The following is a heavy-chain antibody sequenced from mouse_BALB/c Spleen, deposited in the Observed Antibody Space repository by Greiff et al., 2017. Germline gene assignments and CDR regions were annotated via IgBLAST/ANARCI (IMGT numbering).Heavy chain of an antibody. CDR3: ARGGLGYSAWFAY. D-gene: IGHD2-3*01. J-gene: IGHJ3*01. CDR2: INPYNDGT. Sequence: LVESGPELVKPGASVKMSCKASGYTFTSYVMHWVKQKPGQGLEWIGYINPYNDGTKYNEKFKGKATLTSDKSSSTAYMELSSLTSEDSAVYYCARGGLGYSAWFAYWGQGTLVTVSA. CDR1: GYTFTSYV. V-gene: IGHV1-14*01.